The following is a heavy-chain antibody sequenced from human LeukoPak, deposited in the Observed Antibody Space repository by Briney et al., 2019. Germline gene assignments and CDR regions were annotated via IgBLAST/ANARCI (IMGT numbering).Heavy chain of an antibody. J-gene: IGHJ4*02. V-gene: IGHV1-2*02. D-gene: IGHD3-22*01. CDR3: ARMRSRGVVVIPFDY. CDR2: INPNSGGT. Sequence: GASVKVSCKASGYTFTGYYMHWVRQAPGQGLEWMGWINPNSGGTNYAQKFQGRVTMTRDTSISTAYMELSRLRSDDTAVYYCARMRSRGVVVIPFDYWGQGTLATVSS. CDR1: GYTFTGYY.